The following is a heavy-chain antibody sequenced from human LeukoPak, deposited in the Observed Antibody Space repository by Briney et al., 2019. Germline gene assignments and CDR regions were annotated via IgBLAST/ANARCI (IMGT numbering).Heavy chain of an antibody. CDR3: ARRERQSGNYYYFDY. D-gene: IGHD1-26*01. Sequence: GGSLRLSCAASGFTFSSYAMHWVRQAPGKGLEWVAVISYDGSNKYYADSVKGRFTISRDNAKNSLFLQMSSLRDEDTAVYYCARRERQSGNYYYFDYWGQGTLVTVSS. CDR2: ISYDGSNK. J-gene: IGHJ4*02. V-gene: IGHV3-30*04. CDR1: GFTFSSYA.